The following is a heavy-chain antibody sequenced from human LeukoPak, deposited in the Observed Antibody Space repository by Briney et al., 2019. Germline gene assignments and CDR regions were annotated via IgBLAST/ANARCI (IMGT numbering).Heavy chain of an antibody. CDR3: ARNRDYFDY. V-gene: IGHV4-39*01. J-gene: IGHJ4*02. CDR2: IYYSGST. Sequence: SETLSLTCTVSGGSISSSDYFWGWIRRPPGKGLEWIGSIYYSGSTYYNPSLKSRVTISVDTSKNQFSLKLSSVTAADTAVYYCARNRDYFDYWGQGTLVTVSS. CDR1: GGSISSSDYF.